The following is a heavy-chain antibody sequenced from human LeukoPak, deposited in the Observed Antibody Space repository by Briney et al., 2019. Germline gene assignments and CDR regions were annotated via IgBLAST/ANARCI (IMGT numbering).Heavy chain of an antibody. J-gene: IGHJ4*02. D-gene: IGHD6-6*01. CDR3: AKDIRFEYGSSGYFDY. CDR2: ISWNSGSI. Sequence: GGSLRLSCAASGFTFDDYAMHWVRQAPGKGLEWVSGISWNSGSIGYADSVKGRFTISRDNAKNSLYLQMNSLRAEDTALYYCAKDIRFEYGSSGYFDYWGQGTLVTVSS. V-gene: IGHV3-9*01. CDR1: GFTFDDYA.